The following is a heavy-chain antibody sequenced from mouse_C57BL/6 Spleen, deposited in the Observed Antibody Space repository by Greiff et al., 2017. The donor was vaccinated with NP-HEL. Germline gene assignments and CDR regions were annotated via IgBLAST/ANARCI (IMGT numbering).Heavy chain of an antibody. V-gene: IGHV1-61*01. CDR3: ARGGNLLLRRGFDY. Sequence: QVQLKESGAELVRPGSSVKLSCKASGYTFTSYWMDWVKQRPGQGLEWIGNIYPSDSETHYNQKFKDKATLTVDKSSSTAYMQLSSLTSEDSAVYYCARGGNLLLRRGFDYWGQGTTLTVSS. CDR2: IYPSDSET. D-gene: IGHD1-1*01. CDR1: GYTFTSYW. J-gene: IGHJ2*01.